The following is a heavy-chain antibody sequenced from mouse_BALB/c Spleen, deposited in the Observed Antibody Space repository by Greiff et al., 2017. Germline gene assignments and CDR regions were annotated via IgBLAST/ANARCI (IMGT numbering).Heavy chain of an antibody. V-gene: IGHV2-9*02. CDR3: AREDYGSSSYYFDY. D-gene: IGHD1-1*01. CDR1: GFSLTSYG. CDR2: IWAGGST. J-gene: IGHJ2*01. Sequence: VQLQESGPGLVAPSQSLSITCTVSGFSLTSYGVHWVRQPPGKGLEWLGVIWAGGSTNYNSALMSRLSISKDNSKSQVFLKMNSLQTDDTAMYYCAREDYGSSSYYFDYWGQGTTLTVSS.